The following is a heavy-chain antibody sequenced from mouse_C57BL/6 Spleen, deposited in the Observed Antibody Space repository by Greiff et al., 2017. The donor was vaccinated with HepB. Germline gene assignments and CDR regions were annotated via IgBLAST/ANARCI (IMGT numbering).Heavy chain of an antibody. CDR2: IYPGDGDT. D-gene: IGHD2-1*01. CDR1: GYAFSSSW. J-gene: IGHJ4*01. V-gene: IGHV1-82*01. Sequence: QVQLQQSGPELVKPGASVKISCKASGYAFSSSWMNWVKQRPGKGLEWIGRIYPGDGDTNYNGKFKGKATLTADKSSSTAYMQLSSLTSEDSAVYFCAVYYGKGYAMDYWGQGTSVTVSS. CDR3: AVYYGKGYAMDY.